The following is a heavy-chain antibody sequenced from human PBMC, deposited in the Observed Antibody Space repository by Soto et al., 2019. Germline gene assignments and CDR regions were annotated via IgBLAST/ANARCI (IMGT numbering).Heavy chain of an antibody. CDR3: ASGIAAAGTDGVLHY. CDR2: IYYSGST. D-gene: IGHD6-13*01. Sequence: TLSLTCTVSGGSISSGGYYWSWIRQHPGKGLEWIGYIYYSGSTYYNPSLKSRVTISVDTSKNQFSLKLSSVTAADTAVYYCASGIAAAGTDGVLHYWGQGTLVTVSS. J-gene: IGHJ4*02. CDR1: GGSISSGGYY. V-gene: IGHV4-31*03.